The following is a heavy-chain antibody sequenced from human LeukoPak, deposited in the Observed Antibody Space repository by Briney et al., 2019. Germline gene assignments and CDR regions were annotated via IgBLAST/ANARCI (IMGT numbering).Heavy chain of an antibody. Sequence: ASVKVSCKASVYTFTKYFLHWVRQAPGQGLEWMGWINPNDGGALYAQKFQGRVTMTTDTSITTAYMEMSRLRSDDTAFYYCARDDYGDLQYFENWGQGTLVTVSS. V-gene: IGHV1-2*02. CDR2: INPNDGGA. J-gene: IGHJ4*02. CDR1: VYTFTKYF. D-gene: IGHD4-17*01. CDR3: ARDDYGDLQYFEN.